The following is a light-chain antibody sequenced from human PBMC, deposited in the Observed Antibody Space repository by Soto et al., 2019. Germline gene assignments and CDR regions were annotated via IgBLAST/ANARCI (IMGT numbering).Light chain of an antibody. CDR1: SNDVGAYKY. V-gene: IGLV2-14*03. CDR2: DVS. Sequence: QSALTQPASVSGSPGQSITISCTGTSNDVGAYKYVSWYQQHPGKAPKVMIYDVSYRPSWVSNRFSGSKSGNTAYLTISGLQAEDEAVYYCASKRDNGRVFGEGTKVTVL. J-gene: IGLJ3*02. CDR3: ASKRDNGRV.